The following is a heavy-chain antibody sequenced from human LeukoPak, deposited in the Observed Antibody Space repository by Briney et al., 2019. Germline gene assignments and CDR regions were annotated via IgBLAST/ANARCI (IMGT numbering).Heavy chain of an antibody. V-gene: IGHV4-59*08. D-gene: IGHD2-2*01. CDR2: FYDTVSS. CDR3: ARHGAFITRGFCSSSNCYVDGLQT. CDR1: GGSISSSY. Sequence: SETLSLICTVSGGSISSSYWSWIRQSPREGLEWIGYFYDTVSSKYNPSLKRRVSISTDTSKNQLSLKLNSVTAADTAVYYCARHGAFITRGFCSSSNCYVDGLQTWGQGIMVSVSS. J-gene: IGHJ3*01.